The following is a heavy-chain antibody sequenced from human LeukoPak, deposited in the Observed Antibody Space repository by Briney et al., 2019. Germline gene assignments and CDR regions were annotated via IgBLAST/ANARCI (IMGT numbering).Heavy chain of an antibody. CDR2: ISGRDGST. CDR1: GFTFSSYA. CDR3: ARDHHRRFYDSQARDTFDF. Sequence: GGSLRLPCAASGFTFSSYAMSWVRQAPGKGLEWVSNISGRDGSTYYADSVKGRFTISRDNSKNTLFLQMNSLRAEDTAVYYCARDHHRRFYDSQARDTFDFWGQGTMVTVSS. J-gene: IGHJ3*01. D-gene: IGHD3-22*01. V-gene: IGHV3-23*01.